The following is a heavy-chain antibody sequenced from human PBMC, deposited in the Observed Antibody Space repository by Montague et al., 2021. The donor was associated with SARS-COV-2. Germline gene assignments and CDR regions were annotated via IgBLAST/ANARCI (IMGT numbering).Heavy chain of an antibody. CDR1: GGSISSSTYY. CDR2: IYYSGST. J-gene: IGHJ4*02. V-gene: IGHV4-39*01. CDR3: ARHGWGWLRLLRPFDY. D-gene: IGHD5-12*01. Sequence: SETLSLTCTVSGGSISSSTYYWGWIRPPPGKGLEWIGSIYYSGSTYYNPSLKSRVTISVDTSKNQFSLKLSSVTAAATAVYYCARHGWGWLRLLRPFDYWGQGTLVTVSS.